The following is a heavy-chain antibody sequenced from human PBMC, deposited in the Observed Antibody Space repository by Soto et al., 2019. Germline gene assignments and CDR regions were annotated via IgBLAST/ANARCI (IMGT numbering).Heavy chain of an antibody. D-gene: IGHD1-26*01. J-gene: IGHJ4*02. CDR2: MNPNSGNA. CDR1: GYSFTSYD. CDR3: ARERSGTYYEEY. V-gene: IGHV1-8*01. Sequence: QVQLVQSGAEVKKPGASVKVSCKASGYSFTSYDINWVRQATGQGLEWMGWMNPNSGNAVYAQKFQGRVTMTRNTSISTAYMELSSLRSEDTAVYFCARERSGTYYEEYWGQGTLVTVSS.